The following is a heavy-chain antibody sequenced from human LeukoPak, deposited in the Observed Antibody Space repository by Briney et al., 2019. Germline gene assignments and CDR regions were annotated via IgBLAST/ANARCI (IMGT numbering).Heavy chain of an antibody. J-gene: IGHJ3*02. CDR1: GYTFTTYF. D-gene: IGHD2-15*01. CDR3: ARYWAEPAATDDAFDI. Sequence: ASVKVSFKTSGYTFTTYFIHWVRQAPGQGLEWMGGINPYSGDTKYAQKFQGRVTMTRDTSISTAYMELSRLMSDDTAVYYCARYWAEPAATDDAFDIWGQGTMVVVSS. V-gene: IGHV1-2*02. CDR2: INPYSGDT.